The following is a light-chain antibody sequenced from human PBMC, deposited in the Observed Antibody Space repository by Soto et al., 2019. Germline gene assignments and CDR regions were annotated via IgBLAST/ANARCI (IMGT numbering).Light chain of an antibody. V-gene: IGKV3-20*01. J-gene: IGKJ2*01. Sequence: EIVLTQSPGTLSLSPGERATLSCRASQSVSSSYLAWYQQKPGQAPRLLIYGASSRATDIPGRFSGSGSGTDFPLTISRLEPEDFAVYYCQQYGGAGYTLGQGTKLEIK. CDR2: GAS. CDR1: QSVSSSY. CDR3: QQYGGAGYT.